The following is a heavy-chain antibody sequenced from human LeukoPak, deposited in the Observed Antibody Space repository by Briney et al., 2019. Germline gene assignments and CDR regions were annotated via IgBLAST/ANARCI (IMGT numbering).Heavy chain of an antibody. CDR2: IIPIFGTA. CDR1: GGTFTIYA. Sequence: SVTVSFKASGGTFTIYAISWVRQAPGQGLEWMGGIIPIFGTANYAQKFQGRVTITTDESTSTAYMELSSLRSEDTAVYYCARDWDSYGYGFHYWGQGTLVTVSS. V-gene: IGHV1-69*05. J-gene: IGHJ4*02. CDR3: ARDWDSYGYGFHY. D-gene: IGHD5-18*01.